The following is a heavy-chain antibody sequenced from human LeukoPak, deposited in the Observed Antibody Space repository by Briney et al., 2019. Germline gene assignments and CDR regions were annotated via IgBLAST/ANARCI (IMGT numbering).Heavy chain of an antibody. D-gene: IGHD3-3*01. CDR3: AKRYYDFPLDY. CDR2: ISANGGET. Sequence: PGGSLRLSCAASGFTFSIYAMNWVRQAPGKGLEWVSSISANGGETHYADSVKGRFTISRDDSKNTLYLQINNPRVEDTAAYYCAKRYYDFPLDYWGQGTLVTVSS. J-gene: IGHJ4*02. V-gene: IGHV3-23*01. CDR1: GFTFSIYA.